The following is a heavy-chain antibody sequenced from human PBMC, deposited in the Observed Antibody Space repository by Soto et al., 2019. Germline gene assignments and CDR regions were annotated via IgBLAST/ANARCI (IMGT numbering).Heavy chain of an antibody. CDR3: ARAPRGGVIIVITWAQIDY. CDR2: ISPDGGST. CDR1: GFDFTDHY. V-gene: IGHV1-46*01. J-gene: IGHJ4*02. Sequence: QMQLVQSGAEVKKPGASVKVSCKASGFDFTDHYIHWVRQAPGQGLEWMGIISPDGGSTRYSQKFQARITMTRDTSTSTVYMELSSLRSEDTAIYYCARAPRGGVIIVITWAQIDYWGQGTLVTVSS. D-gene: IGHD3-10*01.